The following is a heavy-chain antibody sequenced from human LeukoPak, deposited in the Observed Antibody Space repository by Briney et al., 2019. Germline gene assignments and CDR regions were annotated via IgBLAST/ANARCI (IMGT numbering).Heavy chain of an antibody. J-gene: IGHJ3*02. D-gene: IGHD3-22*01. CDR2: ISAYNGNT. CDR3: ARVTVDYYDSRGAFDI. V-gene: IGHV1-18*01. Sequence: SVKVSCKASGYTFTSYGISWVRQAPGQGLEWMGWISAYNGNTNYAQKLQGRVTMTTDTSTSTAYMELRSLRSDDTAVYYCARVTVDYYDSRGAFDIWGQGTMVTVSS. CDR1: GYTFTSYG.